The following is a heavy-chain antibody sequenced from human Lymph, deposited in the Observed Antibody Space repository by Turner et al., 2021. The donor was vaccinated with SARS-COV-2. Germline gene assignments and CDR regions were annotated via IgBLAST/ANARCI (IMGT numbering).Heavy chain of an antibody. Sequence: QLQLQESGPGLVKPSQTLSLTCTVSGGSISSSSDYWGWIRQPPGKGLEWIGRIDYSGCTDYNPSLKGRVTISVDTSKNQFSLKLSSVTDADTAVYYCARHSTSFGVAGSWFDPWGQGTLVTVSS. CDR3: ARHSTSFGVAGSWFDP. J-gene: IGHJ5*02. CDR2: IDYSGCT. D-gene: IGHD3-3*01. V-gene: IGHV4-39*01. CDR1: GGSISSSSDY.